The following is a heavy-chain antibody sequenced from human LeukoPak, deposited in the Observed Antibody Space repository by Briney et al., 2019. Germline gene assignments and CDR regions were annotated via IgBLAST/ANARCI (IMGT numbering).Heavy chain of an antibody. V-gene: IGHV1-69*01. J-gene: IGHJ6*02. D-gene: IGHD5-18*01. CDR3: ARMVQLWLAQYYYGMDV. CDR2: IIPIFGTA. CDR1: GGTFSSYA. Sequence: SVKVSCKASGGTFSSYAISWVRQAPGQGLERMGGIIPIFGTANYAQKFQGRVTITADESTSTAYMELSSLRSEDTAVYYCARMVQLWLAQYYYGMDVWGQGTTVTVSS.